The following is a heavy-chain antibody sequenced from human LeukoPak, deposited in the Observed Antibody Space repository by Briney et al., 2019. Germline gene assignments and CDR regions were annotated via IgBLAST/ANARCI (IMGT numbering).Heavy chain of an antibody. CDR1: GGTFSSYA. D-gene: IGHD3-16*02. CDR2: MNPNSGNT. Sequence: GASVKVSCKASGGTFSSYAISWVRQATGQGLEWMGWMNPNSGNTGYAQKFQGRVTMTRNTSISTAYMELSSLRSEDTAVYYCARGRYDYVWGSYRYPVDYWGQGTLVTVSS. V-gene: IGHV1-8*02. CDR3: ARGRYDYVWGSYRYPVDY. J-gene: IGHJ4*02.